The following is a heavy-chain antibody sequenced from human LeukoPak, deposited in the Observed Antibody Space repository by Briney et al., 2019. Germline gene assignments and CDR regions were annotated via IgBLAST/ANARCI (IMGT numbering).Heavy chain of an antibody. J-gene: IGHJ4*02. CDR2: IYPGDSDT. Sequence: GESLKISCKGSGYSFTSYWIGWVRQMPGKGLEWMGIIYPGDSDTRYSPSFQGQVTISADKSISTAYLQWSSLKASDTASYYCARQVRAAAGAYYFDYWGQGTLVTVSS. D-gene: IGHD6-13*01. CDR3: ARQVRAAAGAYYFDY. CDR1: GYSFTSYW. V-gene: IGHV5-51*01.